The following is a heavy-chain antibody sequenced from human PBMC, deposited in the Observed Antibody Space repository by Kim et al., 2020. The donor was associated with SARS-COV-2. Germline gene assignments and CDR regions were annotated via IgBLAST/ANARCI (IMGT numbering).Heavy chain of an antibody. J-gene: IGHJ4*02. CDR1: GFTFSSYG. V-gene: IGHV3-33*05. CDR2: ISYDGSNK. D-gene: IGHD3-10*01. Sequence: GGSLRLSCAASGFTFSSYGMHWVRQAPGKGLEWVAVISYDGSNKYYADSVKGRFTISRDNSKNTLYLQMNSLRAEDTAVYYCARDRKDYYGSGSWYYFDYWGQGTLVTVSS. CDR3: ARDRKDYYGSGSWYYFDY.